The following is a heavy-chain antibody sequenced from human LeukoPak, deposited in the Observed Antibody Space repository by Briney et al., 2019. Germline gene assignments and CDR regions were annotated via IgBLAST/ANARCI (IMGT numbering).Heavy chain of an antibody. CDR3: ARDCIGCHGFDY. CDR2: VSAYADDT. V-gene: IGHV1-18*01. D-gene: IGHD2-15*01. CDR1: GYTFSIYG. J-gene: IGHJ4*02. Sequence: ASVKVSCKASGYTFSIYGISWVRQAPGQGLEWMGWVSAYADDTNYEQKFQGRVTMTTDTSTSTAYMELRSLRSDDTAVYYCARDCIGCHGFDYWGQGTLVTVSS.